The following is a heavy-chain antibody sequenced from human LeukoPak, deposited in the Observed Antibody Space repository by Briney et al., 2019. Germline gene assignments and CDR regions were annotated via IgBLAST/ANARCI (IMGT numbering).Heavy chain of an antibody. CDR3: ARELGIKYFDL. J-gene: IGHJ2*01. V-gene: IGHV4-30-2*01. CDR2: IYHSGST. Sequence: SETLSLTCTVSGGSISSGGYYWSWIRQPPGKGLEWIGYIYHSGSTYYNPSLKSRVTISVDRSKNQFSLKLSSVTAADTAVYYCARELGIKYFDLWGRGTLVTVSS. CDR1: GGSISSGGYY. D-gene: IGHD7-27*01.